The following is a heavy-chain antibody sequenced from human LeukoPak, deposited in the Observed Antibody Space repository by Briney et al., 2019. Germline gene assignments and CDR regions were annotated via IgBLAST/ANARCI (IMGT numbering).Heavy chain of an antibody. D-gene: IGHD2-2*01. CDR2: ISSSGSTV. CDR3: APRPRYCSSTSCP. J-gene: IGHJ5*02. V-gene: IGHV3-48*03. CDR1: GFTFSSYE. Sequence: GGSLRLSCAASGFTFSSYEMNWVRQAPGKGLEWISYISSSGSTVYYADSVKGRFTISRDNAKNSLYLQMNSLRADDTALYYCAPRPRYCSSTSCPWGQGTLVTVPS.